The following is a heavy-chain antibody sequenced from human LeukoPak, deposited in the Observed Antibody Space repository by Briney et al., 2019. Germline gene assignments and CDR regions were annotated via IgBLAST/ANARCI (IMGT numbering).Heavy chain of an antibody. D-gene: IGHD2-15*01. CDR1: GYTFTSYY. Sequence: ASVKVSCKASGYTFTSYYMHWVRQAPGQGLEWMGIINLSGDTTRYAQNFQGRVTLTRDTSTSTAYMDLSNLRSEDTAVYYCARSEWWTFSDYWGQGTLVTVSS. CDR3: ARSEWWTFSDY. CDR2: INLSGDTT. V-gene: IGHV1-46*01. J-gene: IGHJ4*02.